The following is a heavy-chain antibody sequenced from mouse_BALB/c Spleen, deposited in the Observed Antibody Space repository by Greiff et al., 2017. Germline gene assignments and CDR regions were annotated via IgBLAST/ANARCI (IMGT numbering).Heavy chain of an antibody. V-gene: IGHV2-9*02. CDR2: IWAGGST. J-gene: IGHJ4*01. CDR3: ARDGDYDGGDAMDY. CDR1: GFSLTSYG. Sequence: VKLVESGPGLVAPSQSLSITCTVSGFSLTSYGVHWVRQPPGKGLEWLGVIWAGGSTKYNSALMSRLSISKDNSKSQVFLKMNSLQTDDTAMYYCARDGDYDGGDAMDYWGQGTSVTVSS. D-gene: IGHD2-4*01.